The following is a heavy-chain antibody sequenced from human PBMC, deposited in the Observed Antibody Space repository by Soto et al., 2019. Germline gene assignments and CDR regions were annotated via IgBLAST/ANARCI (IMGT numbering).Heavy chain of an antibody. CDR1: GVTCSYYW. Sequence: AVGSLRLSCAASGVTCSYYWMHLVRQAPGQGLVWVSRIHSDGSSTTYADSVKGRFTISRHNSKNTLYLQMNSLRAEDTAVYYCARVGWLHTYNWFDPWGQGTLVTVSS. CDR2: IHSDGSST. D-gene: IGHD5-12*01. V-gene: IGHV3-74*01. CDR3: ARVGWLHTYNWFDP. J-gene: IGHJ5*02.